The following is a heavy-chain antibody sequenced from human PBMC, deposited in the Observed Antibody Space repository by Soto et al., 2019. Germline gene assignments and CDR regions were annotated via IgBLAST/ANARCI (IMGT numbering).Heavy chain of an antibody. Sequence: QVQLQESGPGLVKPSQTLSLSCNVSGGSISSGDYYWSWIRQPPGKDLEWIGYIYYSGSTYYNPSHNIRVTTSIDTSKTQFSLKLSSVTAADTAVYYCARVVYGNSKRFLARWFDPLGLGNLVTVSS. CDR3: ARVVYGNSKRFLARWFDP. D-gene: IGHD3-3*01. CDR1: GGSISSGDYY. V-gene: IGHV4-30-4*01. CDR2: IYYSGST. J-gene: IGHJ5*02.